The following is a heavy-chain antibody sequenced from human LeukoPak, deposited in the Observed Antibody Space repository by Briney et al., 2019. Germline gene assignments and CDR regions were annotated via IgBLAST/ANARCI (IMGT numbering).Heavy chain of an antibody. CDR3: ARQQYCSSTSCFDYFDY. D-gene: IGHD2-2*01. V-gene: IGHV4-39*01. CDR2: IYYSGST. Sequence: SETLSLTCTVSGGSISSGSYYWTWIRQPAGKGLELIGRIYYSGSTYYNPSLKSRVTISVDTSKNQFSLKLSSVTAADTAVYYCARQQYCSSTSCFDYFDYWGQGTLVTVSS. CDR1: GGSISSGSYY. J-gene: IGHJ4*02.